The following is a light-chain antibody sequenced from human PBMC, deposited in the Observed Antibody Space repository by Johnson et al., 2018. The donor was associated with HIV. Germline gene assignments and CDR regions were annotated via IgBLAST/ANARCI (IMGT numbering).Light chain of an antibody. CDR2: END. Sequence: QSVLTQPPSVSAAPGQKVTISCSGSSSNIGNNYVSWYKQLPGTAPKLLIYENDKRPSGIRDRFSGSKSGTAATLAITGLQTGDEADYYCGTWDSSLSAYVFGTGTKVTVL. V-gene: IGLV1-51*02. J-gene: IGLJ1*01. CDR1: SSNIGNNY. CDR3: GTWDSSLSAYV.